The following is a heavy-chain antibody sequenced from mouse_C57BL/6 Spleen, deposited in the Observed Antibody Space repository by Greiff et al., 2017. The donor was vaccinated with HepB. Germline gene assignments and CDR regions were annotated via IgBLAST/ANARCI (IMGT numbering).Heavy chain of an antibody. CDR3: ARTEYDYDGNAMDY. V-gene: IGHV2-2*01. Sequence: VQVVESGPGLVQPSQSLSITCTVSGFSLTSYGVHWVRQSPGKGLEWLGVIWSGGSTDYNAAFISRLSISKDNSKSQVFFKMNSLQADDTAIYYCARTEYDYDGNAMDYWGQGTSVTVSS. D-gene: IGHD2-4*01. J-gene: IGHJ4*01. CDR2: IWSGGST. CDR1: GFSLTSYG.